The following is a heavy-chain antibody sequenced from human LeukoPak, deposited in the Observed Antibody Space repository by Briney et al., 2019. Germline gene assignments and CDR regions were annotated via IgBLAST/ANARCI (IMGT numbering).Heavy chain of an antibody. CDR3: ARAAQPGFDP. D-gene: IGHD1-14*01. CDR2: ISSDSGTI. CDR1: GLTFSTYS. V-gene: IGHV3-48*01. Sequence: SGGSRRLSCGASGLTFSTYSMNWVRQAPGKGLEWVSYISSDSGTIYYAYSVKGRFTISRDNAKNSLYLQMNSLRAEDTAVYYCARAAQPGFDPWGQGTLVTVSS. J-gene: IGHJ5*02.